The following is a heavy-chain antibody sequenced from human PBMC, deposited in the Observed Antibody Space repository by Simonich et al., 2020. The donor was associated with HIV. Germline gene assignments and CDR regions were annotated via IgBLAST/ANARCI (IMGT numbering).Heavy chain of an antibody. J-gene: IGHJ4*02. CDR2: INHSGNT. D-gene: IGHD4-17*01. CDR3: ARRHPTTVTTPYFDY. Sequence: QVQLQQWGAGLLKPSETLSLTCAVYGGSFSGDYWSWIRQPPGQGLEWIVEINHSGNTNSTPSLKMRVTISVDASKKQFSLKLSSVTAADTAVYYCARRHPTTVTTPYFDYWGQGTLVTVSS. CDR1: GGSFSGDY. V-gene: IGHV4-34*01.